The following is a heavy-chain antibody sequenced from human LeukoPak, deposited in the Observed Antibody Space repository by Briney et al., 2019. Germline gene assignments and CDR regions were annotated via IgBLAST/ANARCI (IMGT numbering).Heavy chain of an antibody. CDR2: INHSGST. Sequence: SETLSLTCAVYGGSFSGYYWRWIRQPPGKGLEWIGEINHSGSTNYNPSLKSRVTISVDTSKNQFSLKLSSVTAADTAVYYCAGMRLGELSFLSGYFDYWGQGTLVTVSS. CDR3: AGMRLGELSFLSGYFDY. D-gene: IGHD3-16*02. CDR1: GGSFSGYY. V-gene: IGHV4-34*01. J-gene: IGHJ4*02.